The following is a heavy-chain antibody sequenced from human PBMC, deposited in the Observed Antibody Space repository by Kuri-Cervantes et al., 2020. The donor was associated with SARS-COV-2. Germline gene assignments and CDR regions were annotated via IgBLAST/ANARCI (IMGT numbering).Heavy chain of an antibody. CDR1: GGPISSSSYY. Sequence: SETLSLTCTVSGGPISSSSYYWGWIRQSPGKGLEWIGSIYYSGSTYYNPSLKSRVTISVDTSKNQFSLKLSSVTAADTAVYYCSSIAARPYFDYWGQGTLVTVSS. CDR2: IYYSGST. J-gene: IGHJ4*02. CDR3: SSIAARPYFDY. V-gene: IGHV4-39*01. D-gene: IGHD6-6*01.